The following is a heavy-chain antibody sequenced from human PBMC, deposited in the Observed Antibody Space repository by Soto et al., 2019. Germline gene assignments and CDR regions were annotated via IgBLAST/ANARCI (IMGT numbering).Heavy chain of an antibody. D-gene: IGHD2-15*01. Sequence: SETLSLTCAVSGGSTSSSNWWSWVRQPPGKGLEWIGEIYHSGSTNYNPSLKSRVTISVDKSKSQFSLELSSVTAADTAVYYCATLGYCSGGSCYDPASSAFDIWGQGTMVTVSS. CDR3: ATLGYCSGGSCYDPASSAFDI. V-gene: IGHV4-4*02. CDR1: GGSTSSSNW. J-gene: IGHJ3*02. CDR2: IYHSGST.